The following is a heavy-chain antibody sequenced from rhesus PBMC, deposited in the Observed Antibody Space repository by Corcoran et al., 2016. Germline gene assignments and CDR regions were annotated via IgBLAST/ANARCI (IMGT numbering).Heavy chain of an antibody. V-gene: IGHV4-93*02. Sequence: QVQLQESGPAVVKPSKTLSLTCAVSGGSLSRSNWWSWIRKSPGKGLEWIGGISGSGGSTEYNPSLKSRVTISIDTSKNQFSLKLSSVTAADMAVYYCARSGGSGYRQEYFEFWGQGALVTVSS. J-gene: IGHJ1*01. CDR1: GGSLSRSNW. D-gene: IGHD5-24*01. CDR2: ISGSGGST. CDR3: ARSGGSGYRQEYFEF.